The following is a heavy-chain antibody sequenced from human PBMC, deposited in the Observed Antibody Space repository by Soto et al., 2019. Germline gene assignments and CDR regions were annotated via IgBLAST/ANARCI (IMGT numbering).Heavy chain of an antibody. CDR1: GFTFSSYA. Sequence: GGSLRLSCAASGFTFSSYAMHGVRQAPGKGLAWVAVISYDGSNKYYAAAVKGRFPISRDNSNNTLNRHNHGLRAEDTAVYYCWRDPVYIVVVPAATYYYYYGMDVWGQGTTVTVSS. D-gene: IGHD2-2*01. CDR3: WRDPVYIVVVPAATYYYYYGMDV. V-gene: IGHV3-30-3*01. J-gene: IGHJ6*02. CDR2: ISYDGSNK.